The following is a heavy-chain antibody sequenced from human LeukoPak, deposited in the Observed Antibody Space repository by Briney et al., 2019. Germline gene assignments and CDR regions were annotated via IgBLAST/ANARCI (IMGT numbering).Heavy chain of an antibody. CDR1: GFTFSSYG. CDR2: VSYAGSTA. D-gene: IGHD6-19*01. V-gene: IGHV3-30*18. J-gene: IGHJ4*02. Sequence: GRSLRLSCAASGFTFSSYGMHWVRQAPGKGLEWVAVVSYAGSTAYYADSVKGRFTISRDNSKNTLYLQMNSLRAEDTAVYYCAKEPIPMAGGYYFDYWGQGTLVTVS. CDR3: AKEPIPMAGGYYFDY.